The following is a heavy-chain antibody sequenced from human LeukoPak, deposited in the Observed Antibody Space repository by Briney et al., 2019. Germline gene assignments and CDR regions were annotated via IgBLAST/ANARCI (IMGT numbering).Heavy chain of an antibody. V-gene: IGHV3-74*01. CDR1: GFTFSSYW. CDR2: INSDGSST. Sequence: PGGSLRLSCAASGFTFSSYWMHWVRQAPGKGLVWFSRINSDGSSTSYADSVKGRFTISRDNAKNTLYLQMNSLRAEDTAVYYCASTEYSSSEFDYWGQGTLVTVSS. D-gene: IGHD6-6*01. CDR3: ASTEYSSSEFDY. J-gene: IGHJ4*02.